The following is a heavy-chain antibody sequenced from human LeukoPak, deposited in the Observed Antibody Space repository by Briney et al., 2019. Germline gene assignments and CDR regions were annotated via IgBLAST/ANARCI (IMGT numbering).Heavy chain of an antibody. CDR1: GVSISSYY. CDR2: VDHTGST. CDR3: YFYMDV. V-gene: IGHV4-4*08. J-gene: IGHJ6*03. D-gene: IGHD2/OR15-2a*01. Sequence: SETLSLTCTVSGVSISSYYWSWIRQPPGKGLEWIGYVDHTGSTNFNPSLNGRVSITAADTAVYFCARGRVSSSTWYSTYYNYFYMDVWGKGTTVTVSS.